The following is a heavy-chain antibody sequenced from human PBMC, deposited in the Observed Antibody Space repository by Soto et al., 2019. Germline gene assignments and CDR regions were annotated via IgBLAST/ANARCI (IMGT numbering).Heavy chain of an antibody. V-gene: IGHV4-34*01. CDR3: ASGLSLPPRGHRPVDY. CDR1: GGSFSGYY. CDR2: INHSGST. J-gene: IGHJ4*02. Sequence: QVQLQQWGAGLLKPSETLSLTCAVYGGSFSGYYWSWIRQPPGKGLEWIGEINHSGSTNYNPSLKTRVTISVDTPQNQFSLTLSSVTAAAPAVSYCASGLSLPPRGHRPVDYWGQGTLVTVSS. D-gene: IGHD2-15*01.